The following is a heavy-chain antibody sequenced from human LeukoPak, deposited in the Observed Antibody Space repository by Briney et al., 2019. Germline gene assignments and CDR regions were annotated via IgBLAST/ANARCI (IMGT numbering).Heavy chain of an antibody. V-gene: IGHV4-30-2*01. D-gene: IGHD1-26*01. Sequence: SETLSLTCTVSGGSISSGGYYWSWIRQPPGKGLEWIGYIYHSGSTYYNPSLKSRVTISVDTSKNQFSLKLSSVTAADTAVYYCERRGATMRYWGQGTLVTVSS. CDR3: ERRGATMRY. J-gene: IGHJ4*02. CDR1: GGSISSGGYY. CDR2: IYHSGST.